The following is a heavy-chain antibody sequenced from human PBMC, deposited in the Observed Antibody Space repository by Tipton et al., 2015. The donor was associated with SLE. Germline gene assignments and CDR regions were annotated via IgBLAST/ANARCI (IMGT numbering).Heavy chain of an antibody. CDR2: FHYSGNT. D-gene: IGHD4-23*01. CDR3: ARRWPWLDP. CDR1: GDSLSSSAYF. V-gene: IGHV4-39*07. J-gene: IGHJ5*02. Sequence: TLSLTCTVSGDSLSSSAYFWAWIRQPPGKGLEWIATFHYSGNTYYNLSLRSRVSISVDTSKNQFSLNLSSVTAADTAVYYCARRWPWLDPWGQGTLVTVSS.